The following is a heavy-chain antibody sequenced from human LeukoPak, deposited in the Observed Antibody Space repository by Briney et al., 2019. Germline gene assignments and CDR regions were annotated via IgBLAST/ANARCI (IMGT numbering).Heavy chain of an antibody. CDR3: ARRPQAYYYDSSGWVFDY. Sequence: SQTLSLTCTVSGGSISSGDYYWSWIRQPPGKGLEWIGYIYYSGSTYYNPSLKSRVTISVDTSKNQFSLKLSSVTAADTAVYYRARRPQAYYYDSSGWVFDYWGQGTLVTVSS. D-gene: IGHD3-22*01. CDR2: IYYSGST. J-gene: IGHJ4*02. CDR1: GGSISSGDYY. V-gene: IGHV4-30-4*01.